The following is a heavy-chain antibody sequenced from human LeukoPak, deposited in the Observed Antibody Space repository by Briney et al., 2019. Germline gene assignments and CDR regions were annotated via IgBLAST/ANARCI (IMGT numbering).Heavy chain of an antibody. CDR2: IYHSGST. Sequence: PSETLSLTCAVSGGPISSSNWWNWVRQPPGKGLEWIGEIYHSGSTNYNPSLKSRVTISVDKSKNQFSLKLSSVTTADTAVYYCARRDYVWGSYRSWGQGTLVTVSS. CDR1: GGPISSSNW. D-gene: IGHD3-16*02. J-gene: IGHJ4*02. V-gene: IGHV4-4*02. CDR3: ARRDYVWGSYRS.